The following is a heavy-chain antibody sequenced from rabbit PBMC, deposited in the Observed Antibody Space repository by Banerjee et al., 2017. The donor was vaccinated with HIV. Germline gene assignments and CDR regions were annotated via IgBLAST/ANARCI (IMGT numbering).Heavy chain of an antibody. CDR2: IDPIFGST. CDR3: ARGYDDYDARLDL. V-gene: IGHV1S40*01. Sequence: QSLEESGGDLVKPGASLTLTCTASGFSFSSSQWICWVRQAPGKGLEWIGYIDPIFGSTYYATWVDGRFTISSHNAQNTLYLQLNSLTAADTATYFCARGYDDYDARLDLWGQGTLVTVS. J-gene: IGHJ3*01. D-gene: IGHD2-1*01. CDR1: GFSFSSSQW.